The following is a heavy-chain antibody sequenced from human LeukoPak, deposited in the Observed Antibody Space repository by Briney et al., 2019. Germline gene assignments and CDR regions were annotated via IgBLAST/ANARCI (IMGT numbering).Heavy chain of an antibody. J-gene: IGHJ5*02. CDR1: GGSFSVYY. V-gene: IGHV4-34*01. CDR2: INHSGST. CDR3: ARVVPSAHSGWIVT. Sequence: PSETLSLSCAVYGGSFSVYYWSWIRQPPGKGLEWIGEINHSGSTNYNPSLKSRVTISVDTSKNQFSLKLSSVTAADTAVYYCARVVPSAHSGWIVTWGQGTLVTVSS. D-gene: IGHD2-2*01.